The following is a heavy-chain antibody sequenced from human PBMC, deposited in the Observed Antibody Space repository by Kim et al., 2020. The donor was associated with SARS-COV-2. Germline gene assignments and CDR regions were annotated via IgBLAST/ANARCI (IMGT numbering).Heavy chain of an antibody. D-gene: IGHD6-6*01. Sequence: ASVKVSCKASGYTFTSYYMHWVRQAPGQGLEWMGIINPSGGSTSYAQKFQGRVTMTRDTSTSTVYMELSSLRSEDTAVYYCARDSFRSIAARTYYYGMDVWGQGTTVTVSS. J-gene: IGHJ6*02. CDR1: GYTFTSYY. V-gene: IGHV1-46*01. CDR3: ARDSFRSIAARTYYYGMDV. CDR2: INPSGGST.